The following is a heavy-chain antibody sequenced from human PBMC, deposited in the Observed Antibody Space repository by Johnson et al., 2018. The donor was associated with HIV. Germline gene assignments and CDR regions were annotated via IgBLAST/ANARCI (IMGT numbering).Heavy chain of an antibody. CDR3: AREGSVGATIFTMVDAFDI. J-gene: IGHJ3*02. CDR2: ISSSSSSI. D-gene: IGHD1-26*01. Sequence: QVQLVESGGGLVKPGGSLRLSCAVSGFTFSDHYMSWIRQAPGKGLEWVSYISSSSSSIYYADSVKGRFTISRDNAKNSLYLQMISLRAEDTAVYYCAREGSVGATIFTMVDAFDIWGQGTMVTVSS. CDR1: GFTFSDHY. V-gene: IGHV3-11*04.